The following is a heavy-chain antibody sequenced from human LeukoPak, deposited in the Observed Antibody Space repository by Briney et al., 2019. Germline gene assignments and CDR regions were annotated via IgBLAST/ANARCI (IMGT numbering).Heavy chain of an antibody. CDR3: ANGWSPDY. CDR1: GFTFSSYA. V-gene: IGHV3-23*01. D-gene: IGHD2-15*01. CDR2: ISGSGGST. Sequence: EGSLRLSCAASGFTFSSYAMSWVRQAPGKGLEWVSGISGSGGSTYYADSVKGRFTIFRDNSKNTLYLQMNSLRAEDTAVYHCANGWSPDYWGRGTLVTVSS. J-gene: IGHJ4*02.